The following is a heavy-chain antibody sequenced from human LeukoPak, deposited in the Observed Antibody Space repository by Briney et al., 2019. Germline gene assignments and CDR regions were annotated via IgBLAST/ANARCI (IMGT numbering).Heavy chain of an antibody. CDR1: GYTFTDYY. D-gene: IGHD3-3*01. CDR2: IKPDGGDT. J-gene: IGHJ4*02. Sequence: ASVKVCCKASGYTFTDYYLHWVRQAPGHGLEWMGWIKPDGGDTNYAQRLQGRVTMTRDTSISTAYMELTNLSSDDTAVYYCARGITIYGVMIIYFDSWGQGTLVTVSS. CDR3: ARGITIYGVMIIYFDS. V-gene: IGHV1-2*02.